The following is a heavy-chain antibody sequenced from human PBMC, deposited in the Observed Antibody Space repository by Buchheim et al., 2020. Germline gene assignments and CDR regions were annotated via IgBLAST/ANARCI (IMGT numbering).Heavy chain of an antibody. CDR1: GYTFTGHA. V-gene: IGHV1-3*04. D-gene: IGHD5-12*01. CDR3: ARDGRGYFFDF. CDR2: IHTGNGNI. J-gene: IGHJ4*02. Sequence: QVQLVQSGAEVKKPGASVKVSCKASGYTFTGHAIHWVRQAPGQGLEWMGWIHTGNGNIKYSESFQGRVTITRDTSASTVYMEMSRLRSEDTAVYYCARDGRGYFFDFWGQGT.